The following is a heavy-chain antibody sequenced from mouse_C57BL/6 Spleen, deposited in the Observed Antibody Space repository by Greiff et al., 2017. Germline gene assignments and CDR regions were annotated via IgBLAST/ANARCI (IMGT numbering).Heavy chain of an antibody. CDR2: INPSSGYT. J-gene: IGHJ4*01. CDR3: ATSGITTVVADAMDY. CDR1: GYTFTSYW. D-gene: IGHD1-1*01. Sequence: QVQLQQSGAELAKPGASVKMSCKASGYTFTSYWMHWVKQRPGKGLEWIGYINPSSGYTKYNQKFKDQATLTADKSSSTAYMQLSSLTFEDSAVYYCATSGITTVVADAMDYWGQGTSVTVSS. V-gene: IGHV1-7*01.